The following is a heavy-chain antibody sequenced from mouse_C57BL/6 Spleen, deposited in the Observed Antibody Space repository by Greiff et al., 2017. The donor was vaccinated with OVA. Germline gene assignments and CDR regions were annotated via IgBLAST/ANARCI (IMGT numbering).Heavy chain of an antibody. J-gene: IGHJ2*01. Sequence: VQLQQSGAELARPGASVKMSCKASGYTFTSYTMHWVKQRPGQGLEWIGYINPSSGYTKYNQKFKDKATLTADKSSSTAYMQLSSLTSEDSAVYYCARSLYYYGSSYGNYFDYWGQGTTLTVSS. CDR2: INPSSGYT. D-gene: IGHD1-1*01. V-gene: IGHV1-4*01. CDR1: GYTFTSYT. CDR3: ARSLYYYGSSYGNYFDY.